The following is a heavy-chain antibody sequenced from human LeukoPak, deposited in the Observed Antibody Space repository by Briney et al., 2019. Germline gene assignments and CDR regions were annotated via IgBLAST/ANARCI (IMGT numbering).Heavy chain of an antibody. V-gene: IGHV4-59*01. CDR3: ARGVYSSSIYNAMDV. D-gene: IGHD6-6*01. Sequence: SETLSLTCSVSGGSISSYYWSWIRQPPGKGLEWIGYIYYSGSTNYNPSLKSRVTISVDTSKNQFSLKLSSVTAADTAVYYCARGVYSSSIYNAMDVWGQGTTVTVSS. CDR2: IYYSGST. CDR1: GGSISSYY. J-gene: IGHJ6*02.